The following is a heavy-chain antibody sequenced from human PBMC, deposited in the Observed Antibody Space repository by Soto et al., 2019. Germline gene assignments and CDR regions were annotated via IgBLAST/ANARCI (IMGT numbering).Heavy chain of an antibody. CDR3: ARDALDSWGSFDY. Sequence: PGGSLRLSCAASGFTFSSYGMHWVRQAPGKGLEWVAVIWYDGSNKYYADSVKGRFTISRDNSKNTLYLQMNSLRAEDTAVYYCARDALDSWGSFDYWGQGTLVTVSS. CDR1: GFTFSSYG. CDR2: IWYDGSNK. D-gene: IGHD3-16*01. J-gene: IGHJ4*02. V-gene: IGHV3-33*01.